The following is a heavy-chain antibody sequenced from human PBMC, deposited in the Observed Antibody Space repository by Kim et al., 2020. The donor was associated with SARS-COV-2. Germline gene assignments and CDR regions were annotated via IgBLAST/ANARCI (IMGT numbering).Heavy chain of an antibody. J-gene: IGHJ4*02. CDR3: ALPAGYYDSSGYYRMYYFDY. Sequence: ASVKVSCKASGYTFTSYAMNWVRQAPGQGLEWMGWINTNTGNPTYAQGFTGRFVFSLDTSVSTAYLQISSLKAEDTAVYYCALPAGYYDSSGYYRMYYFDYWGQGTLVTVSS. CDR2: INTNTGNP. D-gene: IGHD3-22*01. V-gene: IGHV7-4-1*02. CDR1: GYTFTSYA.